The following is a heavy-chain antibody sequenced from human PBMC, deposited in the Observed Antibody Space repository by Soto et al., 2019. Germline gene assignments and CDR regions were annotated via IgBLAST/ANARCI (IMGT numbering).Heavy chain of an antibody. Sequence: QVQLQESGPGLVKPSQTLSLTCTVSGGSISSGGYYWSWIRQHPGKGLEWIGYIYYSGSTYYNPPHKGRVTISVDTSESQLSLKLSSVTAGDTAVYYCARAYCGGDCYSSTWWYFDLWGRGTMVTVSS. V-gene: IGHV4-31*03. D-gene: IGHD2-21*02. CDR3: ARAYCGGDCYSSTWWYFDL. CDR1: GGSISSGGYY. CDR2: IYYSGST. J-gene: IGHJ2*01.